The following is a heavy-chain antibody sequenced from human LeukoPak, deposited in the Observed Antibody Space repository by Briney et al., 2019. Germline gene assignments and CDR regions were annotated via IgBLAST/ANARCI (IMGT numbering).Heavy chain of an antibody. J-gene: IGHJ4*02. D-gene: IGHD6-13*01. V-gene: IGHV3-9*01. CDR3: AKGRSSSWYPYYFDY. CDR1: GFTFDDYA. CDR2: ISWNSGSI. Sequence: GRSLRLSCAASGFTFDDYAMHWVRQAPGKGLEWVSGISWNSGSIGYADSVKGRFTISRDNAKNSLYLQMNSLGAEDTALYYCAKGRSSSWYPYYFDYWGQGTLVTVSS.